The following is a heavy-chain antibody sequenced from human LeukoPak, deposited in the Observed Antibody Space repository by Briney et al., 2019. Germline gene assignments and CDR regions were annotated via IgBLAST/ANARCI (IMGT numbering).Heavy chain of an antibody. CDR3: ARGGYIWGSYRPNFFVFDY. Sequence: SETLSLTCAVYGGSFSGYYWSWIRQPTGKGLEWTGEINHSGSTNYNPSLKSRVTISVDTSKNQFSLKLSSVTAADTAVYYCARGGYIWGSYRPNFFVFDYWGQGTLVTVSS. CDR1: GGSFSGYY. D-gene: IGHD3-16*02. CDR2: INHSGST. J-gene: IGHJ4*02. V-gene: IGHV4-34*01.